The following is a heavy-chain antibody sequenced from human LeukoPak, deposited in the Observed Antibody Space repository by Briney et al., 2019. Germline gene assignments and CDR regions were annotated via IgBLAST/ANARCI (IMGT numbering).Heavy chain of an antibody. Sequence: PSETLSLTCVVYGGSFSGYYWSWIRQPPGKGLEWIGEINHSGSTNYNPSLKSRVTISVDTSKNQFSLKLSSVTAADTAVYYCASHIAVARRRRAFDIWGQGTMVTVSS. D-gene: IGHD6-19*01. J-gene: IGHJ3*02. V-gene: IGHV4-34*01. CDR3: ASHIAVARRRRAFDI. CDR1: GGSFSGYY. CDR2: INHSGST.